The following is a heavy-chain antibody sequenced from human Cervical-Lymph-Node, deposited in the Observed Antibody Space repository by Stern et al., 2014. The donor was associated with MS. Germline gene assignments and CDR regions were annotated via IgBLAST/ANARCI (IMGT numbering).Heavy chain of an antibody. Sequence: QLQLQESGPGLVKPSETLSLTCTVSGGSISSSSYYWGWIRQPPGKGLEWIGSIYYSGSTYYNPSLKSRVTISVDTSKNRFPLKLTSVTAADTAVYYCARHQGDYGDYWFDYWGQGTLVTVSS. J-gene: IGHJ4*02. D-gene: IGHD4-17*01. CDR1: GGSISSSSYY. V-gene: IGHV4-39*01. CDR3: ARHQGDYGDYWFDY. CDR2: IYYSGST.